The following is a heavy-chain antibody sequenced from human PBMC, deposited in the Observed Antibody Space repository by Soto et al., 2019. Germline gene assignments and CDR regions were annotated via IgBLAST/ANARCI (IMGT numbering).Heavy chain of an antibody. CDR2: IIPIFGTA. CDR1: GGTFSSYA. Sequence: ASVKVSCKASGGTFSSYAISWVRQAPGQGLEWMGGIIPIFGTANYAQKFQGRVTITADESTSTAYMELSSLRSEDTAVYYCARDREYSSGWYPPGDYWGQGTLVTVPQ. J-gene: IGHJ4*02. D-gene: IGHD6-19*01. CDR3: ARDREYSSGWYPPGDY. V-gene: IGHV1-69*13.